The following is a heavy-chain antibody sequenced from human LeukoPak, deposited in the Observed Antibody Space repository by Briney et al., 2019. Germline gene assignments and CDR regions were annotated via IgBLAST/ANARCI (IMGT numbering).Heavy chain of an antibody. CDR2: INYRGNI. CDR3: AGYDYGVTDAFDM. J-gene: IGHJ3*02. CDR1: GGSISSSVYY. Sequence: PSETLSLTCTVSGGSISSSVYYYGWIRQPPGKGLEWIGHINYRGNIYYNPSVAGRVTISVDTSQNQFSLRLNSGTAADTAVYYCAGYDYGVTDAFDMWGQGTMVTVSS. D-gene: IGHD4-17*01. V-gene: IGHV4-39*01.